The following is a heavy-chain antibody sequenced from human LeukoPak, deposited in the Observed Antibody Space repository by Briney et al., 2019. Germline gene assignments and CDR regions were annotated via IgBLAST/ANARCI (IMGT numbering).Heavy chain of an antibody. J-gene: IGHJ4*02. Sequence: GGSLRLSCVASGFTFSSYAMSWVRQAPGKGLEWVSAISGSGGSTYYADSVKGRFTISRDNSKNTLYLQMNSLRAEDTAVYYCAKRANYDILTGYSAQIDYWGQGTLVTVSS. CDR2: ISGSGGST. D-gene: IGHD3-9*01. V-gene: IGHV3-23*01. CDR1: GFTFSSYA. CDR3: AKRANYDILTGYSAQIDY.